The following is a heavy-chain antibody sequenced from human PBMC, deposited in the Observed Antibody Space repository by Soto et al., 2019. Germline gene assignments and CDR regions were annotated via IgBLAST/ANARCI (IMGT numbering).Heavy chain of an antibody. CDR2: IYWNDDK. CDR3: AHRSAGWFGELDWFDP. J-gene: IGHJ5*02. CDR1: GFSLSTSGVG. V-gene: IGHV2-5*01. Sequence: VSGPTLVNPTQTLTLTCTFSGFSLSTSGVGVGWIRQPPGKALEWLALIYWNDDKRYSPSLKSRLTITKDTSKNQVVLTMTNMDPVDTATYYCAHRSAGWFGELDWFDPWGQGTLVTVSS. D-gene: IGHD3-10*01.